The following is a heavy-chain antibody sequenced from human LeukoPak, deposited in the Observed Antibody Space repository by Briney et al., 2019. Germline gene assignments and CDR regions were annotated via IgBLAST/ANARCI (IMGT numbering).Heavy chain of an antibody. J-gene: IGHJ5*02. Sequence: SETLSLTCTVSGGSISSYYWGWIRQPPGKGLEWIGSIYYSGGTYYNPSLKSRVTISVDTSKNQFSLKLSSVTAADTAVYYYARAEVPAANDYWFDPWGQGTLVTVSS. V-gene: IGHV4-39*01. CDR2: IYYSGGT. D-gene: IGHD2-2*01. CDR3: ARAEVPAANDYWFDP. CDR1: GGSISSYY.